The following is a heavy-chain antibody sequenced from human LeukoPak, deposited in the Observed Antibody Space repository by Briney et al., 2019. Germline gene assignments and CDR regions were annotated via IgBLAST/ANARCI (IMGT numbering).Heavy chain of an antibody. D-gene: IGHD6-13*01. CDR3: ARVIAAAGTDYYYYGMDV. CDR1: GYTFTSYG. J-gene: IGHJ6*02. CDR2: ISAYNGNT. V-gene: IGHV1-18*01. Sequence: GASVKVSCKASGYTFTSYGISWVRQAPGQGLEWMGWISAYNGNTNYAQKLQGRVTMTTDTSTSTAYMELRSLRSDDTAVYYCARVIAAAGTDYYYYGMDVWGQETTVTVSS.